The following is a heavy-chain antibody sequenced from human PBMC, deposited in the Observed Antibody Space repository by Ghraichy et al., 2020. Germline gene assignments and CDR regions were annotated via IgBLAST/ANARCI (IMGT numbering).Heavy chain of an antibody. Sequence: SETLSLTCAVYGGSFSDYYWSWIRQPPGKGLEWIGEINHSGSTNYNPSLKSRVTISVDTSKNQFSLKLSSVIAADTAVYYCARGGGSYVGSPLDYWGQGTLVTVSS. CDR2: INHSGST. CDR1: GGSFSDYY. D-gene: IGHD1-26*01. CDR3: ARGGGSYVGSPLDY. V-gene: IGHV4-34*01. J-gene: IGHJ4*02.